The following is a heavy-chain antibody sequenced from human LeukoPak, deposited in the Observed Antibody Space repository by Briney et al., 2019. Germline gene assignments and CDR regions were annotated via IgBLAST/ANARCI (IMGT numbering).Heavy chain of an antibody. CDR1: GFTFSSYA. V-gene: IGHV3-30-3*01. CDR2: ISYDGSNK. Sequence: GGSLRLSCAASGFTFSSYAMHWVRQAPGKGLEWVAVISYDGSNKYYADSVKGRFTISRDNSKNTLYLQMNSLRAEDTAVYYCARDSDSSSWYGRWNWFDPWGQGTLVTVSS. CDR3: ARDSDSSSWYGRWNWFDP. J-gene: IGHJ5*02. D-gene: IGHD6-13*01.